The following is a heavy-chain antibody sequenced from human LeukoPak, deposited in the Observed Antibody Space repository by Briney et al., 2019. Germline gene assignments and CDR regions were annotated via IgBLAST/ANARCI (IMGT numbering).Heavy chain of an antibody. CDR1: GFTFSSYS. CDR2: ISSSSSYI. D-gene: IGHD6-6*01. J-gene: IGHJ6*03. Sequence: TGGSLRLSCAASGFTFSSYSMNWVRQAPGKGLEWVSSISSSSSYIYYADSVKGRFTISRDNAKNSLYLQMNSLRAEDTAVYYCASIAARFEDYYYYMDVWGKGTTVTVSS. CDR3: ASIAARFEDYYYYMDV. V-gene: IGHV3-21*01.